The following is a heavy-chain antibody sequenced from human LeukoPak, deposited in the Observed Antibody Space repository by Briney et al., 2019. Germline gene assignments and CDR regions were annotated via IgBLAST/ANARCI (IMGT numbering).Heavy chain of an antibody. Sequence: GGSLRLSCAASGFTFSSYWMSWVRQAPGKGLERVATIKPDGSEKYYVDSVKGRFTISRDSTKNSLYLQMNSLRVEDTAVYYCARGYEGSFDYWGQGTLGTVSS. J-gene: IGHJ4*02. V-gene: IGHV3-7*01. CDR3: ARGYEGSFDY. CDR1: GFTFSSYW. CDR2: IKPDGSEK. D-gene: IGHD3-10*01.